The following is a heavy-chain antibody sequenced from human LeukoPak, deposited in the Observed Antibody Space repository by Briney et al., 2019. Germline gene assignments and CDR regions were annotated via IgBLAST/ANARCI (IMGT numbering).Heavy chain of an antibody. CDR3: ARALSSTGGSYYFDS. V-gene: IGHV3-23*01. CDR2: ISGSGGST. Sequence: GGSLRLSCAASGFTFSSYAMSWVRQAPGKGLEWVSAISGSGGSTYYADSVKGRFTISRDNSNNALDLQMNTLTVEDTAVYYCARALSSTGGSYYFDSWGQGTLVTVSS. J-gene: IGHJ4*02. D-gene: IGHD1-14*01. CDR1: GFTFSSYA.